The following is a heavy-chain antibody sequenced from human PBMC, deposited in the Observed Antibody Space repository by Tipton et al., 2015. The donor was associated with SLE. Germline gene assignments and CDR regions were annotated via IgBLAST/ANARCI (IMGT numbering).Heavy chain of an antibody. D-gene: IGHD1-1*01. Sequence: SGPEVKKPGASVKVSCKASGFTLTDYDINWVRQTKGQGLEWMGWMNPSGNTNYEEKFQGRVTMTRDTSINTAYMELSSLRSDDTAVYFCARETTQTRDGMDVWGQGTTVIVSS. CDR3: ARETTQTRDGMDV. CDR2: MNPSGNT. J-gene: IGHJ6*02. CDR1: GFTLTDYD. V-gene: IGHV1-8*01.